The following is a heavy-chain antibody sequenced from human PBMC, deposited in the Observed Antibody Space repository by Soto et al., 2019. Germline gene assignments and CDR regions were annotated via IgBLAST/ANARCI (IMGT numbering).Heavy chain of an antibody. Sequence: QLQLQESGPGLVKPSETLSLTCTVSGGSISSGNYYWGWIRQPPGKGLEWIGSLFYSGSTYYNPSLKSRVTISVDTSKNQFSLKLSSVTAADTAIYYCARSNGDYVFDNWGQGTLVTVSS. CDR2: LFYSGST. V-gene: IGHV4-39*01. J-gene: IGHJ4*02. CDR3: ARSNGDYVFDN. D-gene: IGHD4-17*01. CDR1: GGSISSGNYY.